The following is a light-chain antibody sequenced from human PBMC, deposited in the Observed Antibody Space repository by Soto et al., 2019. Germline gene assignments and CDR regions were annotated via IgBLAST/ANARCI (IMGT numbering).Light chain of an antibody. CDR3: QQYNDYPWT. Sequence: DIQMTQSPSTLSASVGDRVTITCRASQSINNWLAWYQQKPGKVPNLLIFKASNLESGVPSRFSGSGSGTEFTLTISSLQPDDFATYYCQQYNDYPWTFGQGTKVEIK. CDR1: QSINNW. V-gene: IGKV1-5*03. CDR2: KAS. J-gene: IGKJ1*01.